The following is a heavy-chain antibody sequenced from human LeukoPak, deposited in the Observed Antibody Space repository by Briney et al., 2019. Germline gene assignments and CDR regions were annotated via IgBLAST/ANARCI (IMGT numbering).Heavy chain of an antibody. V-gene: IGHV3-66*02. CDR2: IYSGGMT. Sequence: GGSLRLSCATSGLSVTNNYINWLRQAPGKGLEWVSVIYSGGMTEFADSVKGRFSISRDTTTNTVFLQMNTLRLDDRAVYYCARSQGIADAFDLWGQGTRVTVSS. CDR1: GLSVTNNY. CDR3: ARSQGIADAFDL. D-gene: IGHD2-15*01. J-gene: IGHJ3*01.